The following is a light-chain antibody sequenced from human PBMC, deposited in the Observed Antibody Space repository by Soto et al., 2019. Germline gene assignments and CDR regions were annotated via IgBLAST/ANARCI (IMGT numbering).Light chain of an antibody. V-gene: IGKV3-15*01. J-gene: IGKJ5*01. Sequence: EIVMTQSPATLSVSPGERATLSCRASQSVTNKLAWYQQKPGQAPRLLIYGASTRATGIPARFSGSGSGTEFTLTISSLQSEDFAVYYCQQYNKWPPITFGQGTRLEI. CDR2: GAS. CDR1: QSVTNK. CDR3: QQYNKWPPIT.